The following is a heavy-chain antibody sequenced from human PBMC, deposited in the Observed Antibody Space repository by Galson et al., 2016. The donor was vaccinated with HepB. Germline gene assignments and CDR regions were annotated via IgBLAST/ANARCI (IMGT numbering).Heavy chain of an antibody. CDR3: ARGFFYGSGTYPCSFDY. Sequence: SVKVSCKASGYTFNIYYMHWVRQAPGQGLEWMGIINPSNDYTSYAQDFQGRVTMTRDTSTSTVYMELSGLRSEDTAVYYCARGFFYGSGTYPCSFDYWGQRTLITVSS. J-gene: IGHJ4*02. CDR1: GYTFNIYY. D-gene: IGHD3-10*01. V-gene: IGHV1-46*02. CDR2: INPSNDYT.